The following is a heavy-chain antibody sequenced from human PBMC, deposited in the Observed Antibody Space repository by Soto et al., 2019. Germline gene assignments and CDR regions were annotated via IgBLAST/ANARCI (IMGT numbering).Heavy chain of an antibody. Sequence: GGSLRLSCAASGFSLTTSGMHWVRQAPGKGLEWVAMISFDGRNSYYLDSLRGRFTISRDNSKNTLYLQLNSLTAEDTAVYYCAKDMSTYSFDLWGQGTLVTVSS. V-gene: IGHV3-30*18. D-gene: IGHD2-21*01. CDR1: GFSLTTSG. CDR2: ISFDGRNS. CDR3: AKDMSTYSFDL. J-gene: IGHJ4*02.